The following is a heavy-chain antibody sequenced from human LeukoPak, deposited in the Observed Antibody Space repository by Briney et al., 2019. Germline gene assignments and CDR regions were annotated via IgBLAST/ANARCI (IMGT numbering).Heavy chain of an antibody. Sequence: PGGSLRLSCAASGFTFSSYGMHWVRQALGKGLEWVAVISYDGSNKYYADSVKGRFTISRDNSKNTLYLQMNSLRAEDTAVYYCAKGESSGSWGQGTLVTVSS. J-gene: IGHJ4*02. V-gene: IGHV3-30*18. D-gene: IGHD6-19*01. CDR1: GFTFSSYG. CDR3: AKGESSGS. CDR2: ISYDGSNK.